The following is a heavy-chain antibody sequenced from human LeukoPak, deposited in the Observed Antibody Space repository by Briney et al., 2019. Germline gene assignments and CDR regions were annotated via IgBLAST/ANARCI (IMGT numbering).Heavy chain of an antibody. D-gene: IGHD6-19*01. CDR1: GFTLDTYW. Sequence: GGSLRLSCAASGFTLDTYWMHWVRQAPATGLVWVARINSDGSGTSYADSVKGRFTISRDNAKNALYLQLNSLRADDTAVYYCARDHFSGCPDYWGQGTLVTVSS. J-gene: IGHJ4*02. CDR3: ARDHFSGCPDY. CDR2: INSDGSGT. V-gene: IGHV3-74*01.